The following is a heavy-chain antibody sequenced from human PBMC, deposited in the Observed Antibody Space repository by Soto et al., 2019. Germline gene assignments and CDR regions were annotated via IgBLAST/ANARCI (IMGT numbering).Heavy chain of an antibody. Sequence: SVKVSCKASGGTFSSYAISWVRQAPGQGLEWMGGIIPIFGTANYAQKFQGRVTMTTDTSASTAYMELSSLRSEDTAVYYCARGGYFDSSNYLAYWGLGTLVTVSS. V-gene: IGHV1-69*05. D-gene: IGHD3-22*01. J-gene: IGHJ4*02. CDR1: GGTFSSYA. CDR2: IIPIFGTA. CDR3: ARGGYFDSSNYLAY.